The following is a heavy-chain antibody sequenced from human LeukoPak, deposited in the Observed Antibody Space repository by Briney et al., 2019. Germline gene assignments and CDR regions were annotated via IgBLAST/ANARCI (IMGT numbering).Heavy chain of an antibody. CDR3: AKGTNWNYYFDY. D-gene: IGHD1-7*01. Sequence: GGSLRLSCAASGFTFSSYAMSWVRQAPGKGLEWVSAISGSGDSIYYADSVKGRFTISRDNSKNTLYLQMNSLRAEDTAVYYCAKGTNWNYYFDYWGQGTLVTVSS. J-gene: IGHJ4*02. CDR2: ISGSGDSI. CDR1: GFTFSSYA. V-gene: IGHV3-23*01.